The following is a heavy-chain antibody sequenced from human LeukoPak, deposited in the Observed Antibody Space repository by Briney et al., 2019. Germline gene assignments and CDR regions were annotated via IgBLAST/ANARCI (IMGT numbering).Heavy chain of an antibody. CDR3: AKDTHYDILTGYFDY. D-gene: IGHD3-9*01. CDR1: GFTFSSYS. V-gene: IGHV3-21*04. CDR2: ISSSSSYI. Sequence: GGSLRLSCAASGFTFSSYSMNWVRQAPGKGLEWVSSISSSSSYIYYADSVKGRFIISRDNAKNSLYLQMNSLRAEDTALYYCAKDTHYDILTGYFDYWGQGTLVTVSS. J-gene: IGHJ4*02.